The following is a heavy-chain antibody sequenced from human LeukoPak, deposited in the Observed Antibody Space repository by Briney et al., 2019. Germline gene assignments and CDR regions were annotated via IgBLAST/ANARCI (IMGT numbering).Heavy chain of an antibody. CDR1: GYTLTELS. J-gene: IGHJ4*02. Sequence: ASVKVSCKVSGYTLTELSMHWVRQAPGKGLEWMGGFDPEDGEAIYTQKFQGRVTMTEDTSTDTAYMELSSLRSDVTAVYYCAADEGFLLSNWGQGTLVTVSS. V-gene: IGHV1-24*01. D-gene: IGHD2-15*01. CDR3: AADEGFLLSN. CDR2: FDPEDGEA.